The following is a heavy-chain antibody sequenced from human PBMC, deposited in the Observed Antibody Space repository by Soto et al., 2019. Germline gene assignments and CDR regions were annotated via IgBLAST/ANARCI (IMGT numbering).Heavy chain of an antibody. CDR1: GGSISSYY. Sequence: QVQLQESGPGLVKPSETLSLTCTVSGGSISSYYWSWIRQPPGKGLEWIGYIYSSESTNYNPSLKSRVTMSVVTSKNQFSLELSSVTAADTDVYYFARDRAARCSGGSCHRAIWGQGTLVTVSS. V-gene: IGHV4-59*01. D-gene: IGHD2-15*01. CDR2: IYSSEST. J-gene: IGHJ4*02. CDR3: ARDRAARCSGGSCHRAI.